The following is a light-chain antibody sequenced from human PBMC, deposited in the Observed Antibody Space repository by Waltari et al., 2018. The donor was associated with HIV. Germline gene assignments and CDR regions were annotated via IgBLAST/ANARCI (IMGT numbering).Light chain of an antibody. CDR3: ATWDESLNGVV. CDR1: RSNLGANY. J-gene: IGLJ2*01. CDR2: DNN. Sequence: QPVFTPPPSVSAAPGQKVTLSCSGNRSNLGANYASWPQHVPGKAPKVRIYDNNKRPSGTPARFFGSKSGASATLDIIGLQTGDEADYYCATWDESLNGVVFGGGTKLTV. V-gene: IGLV1-51*01.